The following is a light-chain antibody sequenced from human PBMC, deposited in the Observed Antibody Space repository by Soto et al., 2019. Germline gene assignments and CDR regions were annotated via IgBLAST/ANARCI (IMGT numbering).Light chain of an antibody. CDR2: DAS. V-gene: IGKV3-15*01. Sequence: EIVMTQSPATLSVSPGERATLSCRASQSVTSNLAGYQQKPGQPPRLLISDASTRATGIPARFSGSGSGTEFTLTISSLQSEDFAVYYCQQYVNWRTFGQGTRVEI. CDR3: QQYVNWRT. CDR1: QSVTSN. J-gene: IGKJ1*01.